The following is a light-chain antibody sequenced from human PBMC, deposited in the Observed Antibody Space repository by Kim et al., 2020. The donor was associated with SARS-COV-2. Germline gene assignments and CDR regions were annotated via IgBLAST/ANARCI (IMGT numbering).Light chain of an antibody. V-gene: IGLV6-57*03. CDR3: QSYDNNNPFI. CDR2: EDN. J-gene: IGLJ1*01. Sequence: FMLTQPHSVSESPGKTVTISCTRSSGSVGSNYVQWYQQRPGSAPTTVIYEDNQRPSGVPDRFSGSIDTSSNSASLTISGLTTEDEADYYCQSYDNNNPFIFGAGTKVTVL. CDR1: SGSVGSNY.